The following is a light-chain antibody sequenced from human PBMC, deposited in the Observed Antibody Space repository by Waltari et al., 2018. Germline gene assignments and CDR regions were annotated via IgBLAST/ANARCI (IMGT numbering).Light chain of an antibody. CDR2: RNN. CDR3: AAWDDSLSGPGV. Sequence: QSVLTQPPSASGTPGQRVPISCSGSSPNIGSDFLYWYQQPPGTAPKLLVYRNNQRPSGVPDRFSGSKSGTSASLAISGLRSEDEADYYCAAWDDSLSGPGVFGGGTKLTVL. J-gene: IGLJ3*02. V-gene: IGLV1-47*01. CDR1: SPNIGSDF.